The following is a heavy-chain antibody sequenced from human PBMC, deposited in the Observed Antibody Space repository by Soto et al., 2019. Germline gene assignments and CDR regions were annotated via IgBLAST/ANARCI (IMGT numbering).Heavy chain of an antibody. V-gene: IGHV4-34*01. CDR3: GQLLSGGLTFDY. CDR2: INHSGST. Sequence: PSETLSLTCAVYGGSFSGYYWSWIRQPPGKGLEWIGEINHSGSTNYNPPLKSRVTISVDTSKNQFSLKLSSVTAADTAVYYCGQLLSGGLTFDYWGQGTLVTVSS. CDR1: GGSFSGYY. J-gene: IGHJ4*02. D-gene: IGHD2-2*01.